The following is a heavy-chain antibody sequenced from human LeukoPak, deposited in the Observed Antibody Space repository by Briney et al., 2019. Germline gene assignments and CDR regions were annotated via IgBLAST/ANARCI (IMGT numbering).Heavy chain of an antibody. CDR2: ISWNSGSI. Sequence: GRSLRLSCAASGFTFDDYAMHWVRQAPGKGLEWVSGISWNSGSIGYADSVKGRFTISRDNAKNSLYLQMNSLRAEDTALYYCAMSDYDFWGGYSYWGQGTLVTVSS. J-gene: IGHJ4*02. CDR3: AMSDYDFWGGYSY. CDR1: GFTFDDYA. D-gene: IGHD3-3*01. V-gene: IGHV3-9*01.